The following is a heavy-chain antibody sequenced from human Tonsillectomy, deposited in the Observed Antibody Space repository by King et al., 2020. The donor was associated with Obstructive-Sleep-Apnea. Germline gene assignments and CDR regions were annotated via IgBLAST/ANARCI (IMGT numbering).Heavy chain of an antibody. V-gene: IGHV4-59*01. D-gene: IGHD3-22*01. J-gene: IGHJ5*02. CDR2: IYYSGTT. CDR3: ARDPDYYDSSGYRGNWFDP. Sequence: VQLQESGPGLVKPSETLSLTCTVSGGSISDYYWSWIRPPPGKGLEWIGYIYYSGTTKYNPSLKSRVTISVDTSKNQFSLHLSSVTAADTAMYYCARDPDYYDSSGYRGNWFDPWGQGTLVTVSS. CDR1: GGSISDYY.